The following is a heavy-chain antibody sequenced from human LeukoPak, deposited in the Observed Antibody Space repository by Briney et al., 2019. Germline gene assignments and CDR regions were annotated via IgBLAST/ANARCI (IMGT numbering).Heavy chain of an antibody. J-gene: IGHJ5*02. D-gene: IGHD3-22*01. CDR2: IYYSGST. CDR3: APTRITMIVVVIPWFDP. V-gene: IGHV4-39*01. Sequence: NPSETLSLTCTVSGGSISSSSYYWGWIRQPPGKGLEWIGSIYYSGSTYYNPSLKSRVTISVDTSKNQFSLKLSSVTAADTAVYYCAPTRITMIVVVIPWFDPWGQGTLVTVSS. CDR1: GGSISSSSYY.